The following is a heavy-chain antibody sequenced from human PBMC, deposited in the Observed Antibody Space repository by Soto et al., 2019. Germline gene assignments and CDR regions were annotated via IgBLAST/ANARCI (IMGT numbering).Heavy chain of an antibody. D-gene: IGHD3-10*01. J-gene: IGHJ5*02. V-gene: IGHV4-34*01. CDR2: INHSGST. CDR3: ARGITLVRGANLNWFDP. Sequence: QVQLQQWGAGLLKPSETLSLTCAVYGGSFSGYYWSWIRQPPGKGLEWIGEINHSGSTNYNPSLKSRVTISVDTSKNQFSLKLSSVTAADTAVYYCARGITLVRGANLNWFDPWGQGTLVTVSS. CDR1: GGSFSGYY.